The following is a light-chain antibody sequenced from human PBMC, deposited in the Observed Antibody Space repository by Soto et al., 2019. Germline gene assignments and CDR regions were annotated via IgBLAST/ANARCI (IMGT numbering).Light chain of an antibody. Sequence: DIHMTQSPSTLSASVGDKVTITCRASQSISNWLAWYQQKPGKAPNLLIYKTSSLETGVPSRFSGSGSGTEFTLTISSLQPDDFATYYCQHWNDYSWTFGQGTKVEVK. V-gene: IGKV1-5*03. CDR2: KTS. CDR3: QHWNDYSWT. J-gene: IGKJ1*01. CDR1: QSISNW.